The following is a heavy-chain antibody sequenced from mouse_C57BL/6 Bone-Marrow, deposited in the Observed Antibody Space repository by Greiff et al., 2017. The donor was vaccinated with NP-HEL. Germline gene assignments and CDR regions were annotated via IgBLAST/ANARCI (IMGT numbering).Heavy chain of an antibody. CDR3: ARDEGYDYALYYYAMDY. CDR2: FYPGSGSI. J-gene: IGHJ4*01. Sequence: VQLQQSGAELVKPGASVKLSCKASGYTFTEYTIHWVQQRSGQGLEWIGWFYPGSGSIKYNEKFKDKATLTADKSSSTVYMELSRLTSEDSAVYFCARDEGYDYALYYYAMDYWGQGTSVTVSS. CDR1: GYTFTEYT. D-gene: IGHD2-4*01. V-gene: IGHV1-62-2*01.